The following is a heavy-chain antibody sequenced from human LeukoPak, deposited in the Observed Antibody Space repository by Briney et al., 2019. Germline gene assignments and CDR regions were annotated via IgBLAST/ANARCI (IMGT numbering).Heavy chain of an antibody. CDR1: GFNFGNYA. CDR2: IRSKASDGAI. J-gene: IGHJ4*02. CDR3: TREVDGMSAY. D-gene: IGHD1-14*01. V-gene: IGHV3-49*04. Sequence: GGSLRLSCTASGFNFGNYAMSWVRQAPGKGLEWLGFIRSKASDGAIEYDPSVDGRFTISRDDSKSIAYLQMTSLKTEDTATYFCTREVDGMSAYWGQGTLVTVSS.